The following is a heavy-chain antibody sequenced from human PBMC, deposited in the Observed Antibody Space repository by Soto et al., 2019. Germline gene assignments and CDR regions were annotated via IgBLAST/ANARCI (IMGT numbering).Heavy chain of an antibody. J-gene: IGHJ4*02. D-gene: IGHD2-15*01. CDR2: ISAYNGNT. CDR1: GYTFTSYG. CDR3: ARDRLYCSGGSCYFNFDY. V-gene: IGHV1-18*01. Sequence: ASVKVSCKASGYTFTSYGISWVRQAPGQGLEWMGWISAYNGNTNYAQKLQGRVTMTTDTSTSTAYMELRSLRSDDTAVYYCARDRLYCSGGSCYFNFDYRGQGTLVTVSS.